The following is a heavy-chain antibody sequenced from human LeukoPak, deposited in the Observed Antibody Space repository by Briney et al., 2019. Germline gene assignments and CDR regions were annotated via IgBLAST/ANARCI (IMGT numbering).Heavy chain of an antibody. V-gene: IGHV4-39*07. Sequence: SETLSLTCTVSGGSISSSSYYWGWIRQPPGKGLEWIGSIYYSGSTYYNPSLKSRVTISVDTSKNQFSLKLSSVTAADTAVYYCAREVVAAIRIKLDYWGQGTLVTVSS. J-gene: IGHJ4*01. CDR2: IYYSGST. D-gene: IGHD2-15*01. CDR3: AREVVAAIRIKLDY. CDR1: GGSISSSSYY.